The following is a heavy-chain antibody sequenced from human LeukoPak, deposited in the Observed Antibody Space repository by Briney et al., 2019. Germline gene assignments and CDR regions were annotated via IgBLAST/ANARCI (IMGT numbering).Heavy chain of an antibody. J-gene: IGHJ6*03. V-gene: IGHV3-7*01. CDR3: ARDVAAADYYYYYYYMDV. Sequence: PGGSLRLSCAASGFTFSSYWMSWVRQAPGKGLEWVANIKQDGSEKYYVDSVKGRFTISRDNAKNSLYLQMNSLRAEDTAVYYCARDVAAADYYYYYYYMDVWGKGTTVTVSS. D-gene: IGHD6-13*01. CDR1: GFTFSSYW. CDR2: IKQDGSEK.